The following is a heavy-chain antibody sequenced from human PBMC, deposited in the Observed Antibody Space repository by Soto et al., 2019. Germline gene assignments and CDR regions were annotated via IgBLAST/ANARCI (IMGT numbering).Heavy chain of an antibody. CDR1: GFTFTTYA. J-gene: IGHJ4*02. V-gene: IGHV3-33*01. D-gene: IGHD6-19*01. CDR2: VSSDGTNK. CDR3: ARDPDGGQWLFNY. Sequence: QVQLVESGGGVVQPGTSLRLSCAASGFTFTTYAMNWVRQAPGQGLEWVAMVSSDGTNKNYADSVKGRFTVSRDNSKNTLWRQMDSLRAEDTAVYYCARDPDGGQWLFNYWGQGSLVTVSS.